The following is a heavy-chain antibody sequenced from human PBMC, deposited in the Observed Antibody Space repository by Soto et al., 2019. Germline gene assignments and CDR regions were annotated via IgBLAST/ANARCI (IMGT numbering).Heavy chain of an antibody. CDR2: ISYDSDTI. CDR1: GFTFGTYS. V-gene: IGHV3-48*02. J-gene: IGHJ6*04. CDR3: ARLYYDYV. Sequence: GGSLRLSCAGSGFTFGTYSMSWVRQAAGKGLEWIAYISYDSDTIQYADSVKGRFTISRDNAKNSLYLQMNSLRDEDTAVYYCARLYYDYVWGKGTTVTVSS. D-gene: IGHD3-3*01.